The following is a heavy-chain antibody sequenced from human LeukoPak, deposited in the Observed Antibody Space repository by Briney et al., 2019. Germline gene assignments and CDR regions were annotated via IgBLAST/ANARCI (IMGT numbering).Heavy chain of an antibody. CDR1: GFTFSSYA. V-gene: IGHV3-23*01. Sequence: GGSLRLSCAASGFTFSSYAMSWVRQPPGKGLEYVSTVGGRGDATYYADSVKGRFTISRDNSRNTVYLQMNSLTGDDTAMYYCAKEEWFGELLPSSYWGQGTLVTVSS. J-gene: IGHJ4*02. CDR2: VGGRGDAT. CDR3: AKEEWFGELLPSSY. D-gene: IGHD3-10*01.